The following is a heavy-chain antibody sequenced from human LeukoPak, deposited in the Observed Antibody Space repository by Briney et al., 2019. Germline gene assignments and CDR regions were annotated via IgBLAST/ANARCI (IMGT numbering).Heavy chain of an antibody. J-gene: IGHJ4*02. V-gene: IGHV3-21*01. CDR1: GFTFSSYC. CDR2: ISSSSSYI. D-gene: IGHD2-21*02. CDR3: ASGMSAIPHY. Sequence: PGGSLRLSCAASGFTFSSYCMTWVRQPPGEGLEWVSSISSSSSYIYYADSVKGRFTISRDNAKNSLYLQMNSLRAEDTAVYYCASGMSAIPHYWGQGTLVTVSS.